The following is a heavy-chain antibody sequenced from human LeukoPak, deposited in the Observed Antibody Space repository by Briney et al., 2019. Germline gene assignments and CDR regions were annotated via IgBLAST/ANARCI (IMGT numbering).Heavy chain of an antibody. D-gene: IGHD6-19*01. CDR2: ITDSGGNT. Sequence: GGSLRLSCAASGFTFSSYAMSWVRQAPGKELEWVSAITDSGGNTYYADSVKGRFTISRDNSKNTLYLQMDSLRAEDTAVYYCARSGYSSGWTGGFDYWGQGTLVTVSS. CDR1: GFTFSSYA. J-gene: IGHJ4*02. CDR3: ARSGYSSGWTGGFDY. V-gene: IGHV3-23*01.